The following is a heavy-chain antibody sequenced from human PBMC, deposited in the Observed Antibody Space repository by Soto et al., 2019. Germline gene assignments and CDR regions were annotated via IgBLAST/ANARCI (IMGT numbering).Heavy chain of an antibody. CDR2: ITWSSSAI. D-gene: IGHD3-3*01. CDR1: GFTFDDYT. CDR3: VKDKFESGMDV. V-gene: IGHV3-9*01. J-gene: IGHJ6*02. Sequence: GGSLRLSCTASGFTFDDYTMHWVRQAPGKGLEWVSGITWSSSAIGYADSVRGRFTVSRDNAKNSLYLQMNSLRPDDSAFYFCVKDKFESGMDVWGQGTTVTVSS.